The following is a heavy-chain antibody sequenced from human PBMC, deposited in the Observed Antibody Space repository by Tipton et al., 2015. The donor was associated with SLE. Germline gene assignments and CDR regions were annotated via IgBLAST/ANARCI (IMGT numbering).Heavy chain of an antibody. CDR3: AGEAYVSFYFDF. CDR2: IKPDGSVK. Sequence: SLRLSCAASRFSLGIYWMSWVRQVPGKGLEWVANIKPDGSVKYYVDSVKGRFTISRDNGKNLLYLEMNSLRAEDTAVFFCAGEAYVSFYFDFWGQGTLVTVS. D-gene: IGHD2-21*01. J-gene: IGHJ4*02. CDR1: RFSLGIYW. V-gene: IGHV3-7*01.